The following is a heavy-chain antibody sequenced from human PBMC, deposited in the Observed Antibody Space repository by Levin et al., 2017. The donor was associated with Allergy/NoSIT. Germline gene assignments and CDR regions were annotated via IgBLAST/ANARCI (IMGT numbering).Heavy chain of an antibody. CDR3: ARDRDYYDTTGQTLGDY. Sequence: SQTLSLPCTVSGTSMHNYYWSWIRQPAGNGLEWIGRIYSGGDTYYKPSLRSRVTMSIDTSTNQFSLKVTSVTAADTAVYFCARDRDYYDTTGQTLGDYWGQGTLVTVSS. J-gene: IGHJ4*02. V-gene: IGHV4-4*07. D-gene: IGHD3-22*01. CDR2: IYSGGDT. CDR1: GTSMHNYY.